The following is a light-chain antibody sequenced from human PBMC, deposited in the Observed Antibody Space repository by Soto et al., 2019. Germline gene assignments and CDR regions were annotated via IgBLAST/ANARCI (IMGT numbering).Light chain of an antibody. J-gene: IGLJ3*02. CDR1: SSDVGGYNY. CDR3: SSYTTSGTPV. CDR2: EVS. Sequence: QSVLTQPASVSGPPGQTITISCTGTSSDVGGYNYLSWYQQHPGKAPKVMIYEVSNRPSGVSNRFSGSKSGNTASLTISGLQAEDEADYFCSSYTTSGTPVFGGGTKLTVL. V-gene: IGLV2-14*01.